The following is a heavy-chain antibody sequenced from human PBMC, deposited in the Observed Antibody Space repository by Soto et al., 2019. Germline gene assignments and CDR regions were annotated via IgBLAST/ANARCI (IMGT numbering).Heavy chain of an antibody. Sequence: ASVKVSCKTSGGIFITSGLSWVRQAPGQGLEWMGGIIPFLGTTYHAQKFQGRVTITADKSTNTVYLDLSDLRAEDTAVYYCARDVDYYDSSGFNWFDPWGQGTLVTVSS. CDR2: IIPFLGTT. CDR3: ARDVDYYDSSGFNWFDP. J-gene: IGHJ5*02. V-gene: IGHV1-69*10. D-gene: IGHD3-22*01. CDR1: GGIFITSG.